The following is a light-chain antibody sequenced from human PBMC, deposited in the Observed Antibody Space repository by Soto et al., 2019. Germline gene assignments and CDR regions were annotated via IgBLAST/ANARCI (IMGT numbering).Light chain of an antibody. CDR1: QSISSW. J-gene: IGKJ4*01. CDR3: QQFNDHPLT. Sequence: DIQMTQSPSTLSASVGDRVTITCRASQSISSWLAWYQQKPGKAPKLLIYKASSLESGVPSSFSGSGSGTEFTLTISSLQPDDFATYYCQQFNDHPLTFGGGTKVEIK. V-gene: IGKV1-5*03. CDR2: KAS.